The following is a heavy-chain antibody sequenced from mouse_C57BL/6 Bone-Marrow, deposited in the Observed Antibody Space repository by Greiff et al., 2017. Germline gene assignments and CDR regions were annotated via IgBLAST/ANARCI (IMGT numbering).Heavy chain of an antibody. CDR1: GFTFTDYY. Sequence: EVKVEESGGGLVQPGGSLSLSCAASGFTFTDYYMSWVRQPPEKELEWLGFIRNKANGYTTDDSASVKARFTITRENSQSIIYLQMNALRAYDSATYYCARLRLYLDYWGQGTTLTVSA. J-gene: IGHJ2*01. CDR3: ARLRLYLDY. D-gene: IGHD1-1*01. V-gene: IGHV7-3*01. CDR2: IRNKANGYTT.